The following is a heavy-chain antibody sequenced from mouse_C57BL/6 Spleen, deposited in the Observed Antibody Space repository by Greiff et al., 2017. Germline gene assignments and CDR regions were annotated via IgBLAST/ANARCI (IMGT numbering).Heavy chain of an antibody. D-gene: IGHD2-5*01. J-gene: IGHJ4*01. CDR2: IDPETGGT. Sequence: LVESGAELVRPGASVTLSCKASGYTFTDYEMHWVKQTPVHGLEWIGAIDPETGGTAYNQKFKGKAILTADKSSSTAYMELRSLTSEDSAVYYCTRYRSSSNYYAMDYWGQGTSVTVSS. V-gene: IGHV1-15*01. CDR3: TRYRSSSNYYAMDY. CDR1: GYTFTDYE.